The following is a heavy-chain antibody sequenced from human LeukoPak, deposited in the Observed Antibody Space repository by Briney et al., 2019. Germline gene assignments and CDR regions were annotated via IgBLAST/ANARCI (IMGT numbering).Heavy chain of an antibody. V-gene: IGHV3-23*01. Sequence: PGGSLRLSCAASGFTFSSYAMSWVRQAPGKGLEWVSAISGSGGSTYYADSVKGRFTISRDNSKNTLYLQMNSLRAEDTAVYYCAKDQYYYGSGSYYTYAFDIWGQGTMVTVSS. CDR2: ISGSGGST. J-gene: IGHJ3*02. D-gene: IGHD3-10*01. CDR3: AKDQYYYGSGSYYTYAFDI. CDR1: GFTFSSYA.